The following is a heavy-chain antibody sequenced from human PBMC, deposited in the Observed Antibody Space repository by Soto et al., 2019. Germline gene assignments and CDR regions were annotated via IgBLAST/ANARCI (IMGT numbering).Heavy chain of an antibody. V-gene: IGHV3-30*18. J-gene: IGHJ4*02. D-gene: IGHD6-19*01. Sequence: GGSLRLSCAASGFTFSSYGMHWVRQAPGKGLEWVAVISYDGSNKYYADSVKGRFTISRDNSKNTLYLQMNSLRAEDTAVYYCAKDGPAVAAHYFDYWGQGTLVTVSS. CDR1: GFTFSSYG. CDR3: AKDGPAVAAHYFDY. CDR2: ISYDGSNK.